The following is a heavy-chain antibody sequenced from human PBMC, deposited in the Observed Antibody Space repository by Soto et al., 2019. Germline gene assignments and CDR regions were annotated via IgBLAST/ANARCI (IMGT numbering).Heavy chain of an antibody. Sequence: GGSLRLSCAASGFTVSSNYMIWVRQAPGKGLEWVSVIYSGGSTYYADSVKGRFTISRDNSKNTLYLQMNSLRAEDTAVYYCARVWYDFWSGYFWGQGTMVTVSS. CDR3: ARVWYDFWSGYF. CDR1: GFTVSSNY. D-gene: IGHD3-3*01. J-gene: IGHJ3*01. CDR2: IYSGGST. V-gene: IGHV3-66*01.